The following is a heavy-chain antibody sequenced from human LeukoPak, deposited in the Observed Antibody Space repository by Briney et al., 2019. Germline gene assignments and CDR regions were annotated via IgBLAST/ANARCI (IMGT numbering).Heavy chain of an antibody. CDR2: LNPQTGDT. V-gene: IGHV1-2*02. J-gene: IGHJ3*02. CDR3: ARDGGYLDGNSFDI. D-gene: IGHD3-22*01. CDR1: GYAFSAYY. Sequence: ASVKVSCKASGYAFSAYYMHWVRQAPGQGLEWMGWLNPQTGDTHFAQKFQGRVTFTRDTSISTAYMAMSRLRSDDTAVYYCARDGGYLDGNSFDIWGQGTMVTVSS.